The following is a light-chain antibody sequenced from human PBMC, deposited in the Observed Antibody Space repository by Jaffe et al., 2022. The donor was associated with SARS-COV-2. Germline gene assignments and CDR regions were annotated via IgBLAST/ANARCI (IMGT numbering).Light chain of an antibody. CDR3: QQYATSPST. Sequence: EIVLTQSPGTLSLSPGERATLSCRVSQSVSGTYLAWYQQKPGQAPRLLIYGASSRPTGIPDRFSGSGSGTDFTLTITRLEPEDFAVYYCQQYATSPSTFGGGTKVEIK. CDR1: QSVSGTY. CDR2: GAS. J-gene: IGKJ4*01. V-gene: IGKV3-20*01.